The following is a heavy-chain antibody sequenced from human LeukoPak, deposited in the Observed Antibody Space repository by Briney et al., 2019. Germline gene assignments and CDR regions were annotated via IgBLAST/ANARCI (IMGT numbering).Heavy chain of an antibody. V-gene: IGHV3-64*01. CDR3: ARGSNGVCCSFDY. J-gene: IGHJ4*02. Sequence: SGGSLRLSCAASGFTFSSYAMHWVRQAPGKGLEYVSAISSNGGSTYYANSVKGRFTISRDNSKNTLYLQMGSLRAEDMAVYYCARGSNGVCCSFDYWGQGTLVTVSS. D-gene: IGHD2-8*01. CDR1: GFTFSSYA. CDR2: ISSNGGST.